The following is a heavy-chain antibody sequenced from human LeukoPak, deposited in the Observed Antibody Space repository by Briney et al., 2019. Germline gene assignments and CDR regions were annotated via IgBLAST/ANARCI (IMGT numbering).Heavy chain of an antibody. Sequence: SETLSLTCTVSGGSISSSSYYWGWIRQPPGKGLEWIGSIYYSGSTYYNPSLKSRVTISVDTSKNQFSLKLSSVTAADTAVYYCARDRGKVRNFDYWGQGTLVTVSS. J-gene: IGHJ4*02. D-gene: IGHD5-24*01. V-gene: IGHV4-39*07. CDR3: ARDRGKVRNFDY. CDR1: GGSISSSSYY. CDR2: IYYSGST.